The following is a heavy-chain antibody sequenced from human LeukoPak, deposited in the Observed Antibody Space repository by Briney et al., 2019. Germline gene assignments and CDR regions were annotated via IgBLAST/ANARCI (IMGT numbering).Heavy chain of an antibody. V-gene: IGHV1-69*13. CDR1: GGTFSSYA. CDR3: ARAGYCSSTSCYGSVLRHFDWVNYFDY. Sequence: GASVKVSCKASGGTFSSYAISWVRQAPGQGLEWMGGIIPIFGTANYAQKFQGRVTITADESTSTAYMELSSLRSEDTAVYYCARAGYCSSTSCYGSVLRHFDWVNYFDYWGQGTLVTVSS. D-gene: IGHD2-2*01. CDR2: IIPIFGTA. J-gene: IGHJ4*02.